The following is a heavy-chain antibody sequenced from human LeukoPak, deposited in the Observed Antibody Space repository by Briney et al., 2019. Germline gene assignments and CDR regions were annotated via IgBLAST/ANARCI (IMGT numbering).Heavy chain of an antibody. CDR3: ARATVPAARYYFDY. CDR2: IIPILGIA. D-gene: IGHD2-2*01. Sequence: ASVKVSCKASGGTFSSYAISWVRQAPGQGLEWMGRIIPILGIANYAQKFQGRVTITADKSTSTAYMELSSLRSEDTAVYYCARATVPAARYYFDYWGQGTLVTVSS. J-gene: IGHJ4*02. CDR1: GGTFSSYA. V-gene: IGHV1-69*04.